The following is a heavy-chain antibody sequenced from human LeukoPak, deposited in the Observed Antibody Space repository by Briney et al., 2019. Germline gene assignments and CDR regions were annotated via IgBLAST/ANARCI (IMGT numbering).Heavy chain of an antibody. CDR2: MNPNSGNT. V-gene: IGHV1-8*02. Sequence: GASVKVSCKASGYTFTGYYMHWVRQAPGQGLEWMGWMNPNSGNTGYAQKFQGRVTMTRNTSISTAYMELSSLRSEDTAVYYCARGQGCADWGQGTLVTVSS. CDR1: GYTFTGYY. J-gene: IGHJ4*02. CDR3: ARGQGCAD.